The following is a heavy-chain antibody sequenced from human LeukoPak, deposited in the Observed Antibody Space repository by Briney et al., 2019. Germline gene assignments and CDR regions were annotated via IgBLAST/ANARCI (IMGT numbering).Heavy chain of an antibody. CDR3: ARDTWNDGYFAH. Sequence: SETLSLTCTVSGGSISSYYWSWIRQPPGKGLEWIGYIYYSGSTNYNPFLKSRGTISVDTSKNQCSLKLSSVTAADTAVYYCARDTWNDGYFAHWGQGTLVTVSS. V-gene: IGHV4-59*12. CDR1: GGSISSYY. J-gene: IGHJ4*02. D-gene: IGHD1-1*01. CDR2: IYYSGST.